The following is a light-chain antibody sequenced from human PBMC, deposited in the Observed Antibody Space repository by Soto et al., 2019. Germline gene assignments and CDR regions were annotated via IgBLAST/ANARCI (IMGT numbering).Light chain of an antibody. Sequence: DFQMTQSPSTLPASIGDRVSITSWVCQSISSWLAWYQQKPGKAPKLLIYKASSLESGVPSRFSGSGSGTEFTLTISSLQPDDFATYYCQKYNSAPRTFGQGTKVDIK. J-gene: IGKJ1*01. CDR1: QSISSW. CDR2: KAS. CDR3: QKYNSAPRT. V-gene: IGKV1-5*03.